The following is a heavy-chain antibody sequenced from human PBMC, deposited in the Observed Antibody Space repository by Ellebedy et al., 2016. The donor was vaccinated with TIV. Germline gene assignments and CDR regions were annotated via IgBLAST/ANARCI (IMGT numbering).Heavy chain of an antibody. D-gene: IGHD6-19*01. CDR3: ARDLRVYSSQPDAFDI. CDR1: GCSISSSY. J-gene: IGHJ3*02. Sequence: MPSETLSLTCTLSGCSISSSYWSWIRKPPGKGLEWIGEINHSGSTNYNPSLKSRVNLSVDTSNNQFSLKLSSVTAADTAVYYCARDLRVYSSQPDAFDIWGQGTMVTVSS. CDR2: INHSGST. V-gene: IGHV4-59*01.